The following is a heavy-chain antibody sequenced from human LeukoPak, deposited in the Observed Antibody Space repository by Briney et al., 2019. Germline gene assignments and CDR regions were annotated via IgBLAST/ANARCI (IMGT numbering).Heavy chain of an antibody. CDR2: IYSSGNT. CDR1: GGSIRSSSYY. CDR3: ATASYFGSGSYGYFDY. V-gene: IGHV4-39*01. J-gene: IGHJ4*02. Sequence: PSETLSLTCSVSGGSIRSSSYYWGWIRQPPGKGLEWIGSIYSSGNTYYNPSLKSRVTISVDTSKNQFSLRLYSVTAADTAVYYCATASYFGSGSYGYFDYWGQGTLVTVSS. D-gene: IGHD3-10*01.